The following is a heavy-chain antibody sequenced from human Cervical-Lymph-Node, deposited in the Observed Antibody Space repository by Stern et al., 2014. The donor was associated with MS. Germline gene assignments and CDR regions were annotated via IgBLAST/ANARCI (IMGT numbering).Heavy chain of an antibody. CDR2: IWPDGNNK. J-gene: IGHJ4*02. V-gene: IGHV3-33*01. CDR3: ARAGYDVSGLSDY. Sequence: VHLVESGGGVVQPGRSLRLSCAASGFTFSSYGMHWVRQAPGKGLEWVAVIWPDGNNKYYVDSVEGRFTISRDNSKNTLYLQMNSLRAEDTAVYYCARAGYDVSGLSDYWGQGTLVTVSS. CDR1: GFTFSSYG. D-gene: IGHD5-12*01.